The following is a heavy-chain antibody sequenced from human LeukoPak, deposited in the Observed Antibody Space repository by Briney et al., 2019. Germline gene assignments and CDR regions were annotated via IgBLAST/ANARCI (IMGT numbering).Heavy chain of an antibody. CDR3: ARVSGLGMNEYYQH. CDR1: GLSYADSW. J-gene: IGHJ1*01. Sequence: GGSLRLSFAACGLSYADSWMHWVRQAPGKGLVWVARINNDGSDTRYADSVGGRFTISRDNAKNTLYLQMNSLRAEDTAVYYCARVSGLGMNEYYQHWGQGTLVTVPS. V-gene: IGHV3-74*01. CDR2: INNDGSDT. D-gene: IGHD3-16*01.